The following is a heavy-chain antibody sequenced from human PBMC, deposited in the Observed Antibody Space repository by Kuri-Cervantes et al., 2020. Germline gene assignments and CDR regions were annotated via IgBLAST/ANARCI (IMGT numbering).Heavy chain of an antibody. CDR2: IRSKTYSATT. J-gene: IGHJ4*02. CDR1: GFTFSSYA. D-gene: IGHD2-8*01. CDR3: TTHQVEWWYFDY. Sequence: GESLKISCAASGFTFSSYAMSWVRQAPGKGLEWIGFIRSKTYSATTDYAAPVKGRFTISRDDSKNTLYLQMNSLKTEDTAVYYCTTHQVEWWYFDYWGQGTRVTVSS. V-gene: IGHV3-15*01.